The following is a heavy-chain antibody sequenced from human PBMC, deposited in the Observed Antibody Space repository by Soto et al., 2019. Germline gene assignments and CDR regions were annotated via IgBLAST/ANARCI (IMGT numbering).Heavy chain of an antibody. CDR2: INQNGSER. D-gene: IGHD2-21*01. CDR1: GFMFSSYW. J-gene: IGHJ4*02. CDR3: ATAILDF. Sequence: VRLVESGGGLVQPGGSLRLSCAATGFMFSSYWMTWVRQGPGKGLEWVANINQNGSERYYVDSVEGRFTISRDNAKNSVFLQMNNLRVEDTAMYYCATAILDFWGQGTLVTVSS. V-gene: IGHV3-7*05.